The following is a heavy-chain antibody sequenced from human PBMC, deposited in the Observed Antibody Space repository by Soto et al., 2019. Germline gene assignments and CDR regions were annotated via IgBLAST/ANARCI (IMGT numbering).Heavy chain of an antibody. CDR1: VGSISSYY. CDR3: ARSGYDSNYAQSLFPYYYYYMDV. Sequence: PSETLSLTCTVSVGSISSYYWSWIRQPPGKGLEWIGYIYYSGSTNYNPSLKSRVTISVDTSKNQFSLKLSSVTAADTAVYYCARSGYDSNYAQSLFPYYYYYMDVWGKGTTVTVSS. V-gene: IGHV4-59*08. D-gene: IGHD4-4*01. CDR2: IYYSGST. J-gene: IGHJ6*03.